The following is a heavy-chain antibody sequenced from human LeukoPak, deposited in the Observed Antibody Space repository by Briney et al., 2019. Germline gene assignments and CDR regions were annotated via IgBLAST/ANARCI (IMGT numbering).Heavy chain of an antibody. D-gene: IGHD3-22*01. CDR2: INWNGGST. CDR3: ARETSYYDSSGSSFDY. CDR1: GFTFSSYG. J-gene: IGHJ4*02. V-gene: IGHV3-20*04. Sequence: GGSLRLSCAASGFTFSSYGMTWVRQAPGKGLEWVSGINWNGGSTGYADSVKGRFTISRDNAKNSLYLQMNSLRAEDTALYYCARETSYYDSSGSSFDYWGQGTLVTVSS.